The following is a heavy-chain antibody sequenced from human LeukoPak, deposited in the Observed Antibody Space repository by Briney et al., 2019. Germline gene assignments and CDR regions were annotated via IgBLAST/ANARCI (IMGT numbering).Heavy chain of an antibody. V-gene: IGHV3-30*18. CDR2: ISHDGSNK. D-gene: IGHD1-26*01. CDR3: AKEVGTFTLDY. J-gene: IGHJ4*02. Sequence: GGSLRLSCAASGFTLSNFDMHWVRQAPGEGLEWVAVISHDGSNKFYVDSVKGRFTISRDNSRNTLYLQMNSLRVEDTAVYYCAKEVGTFTLDYWGQGTLVTVSS. CDR1: GFTLSNFD.